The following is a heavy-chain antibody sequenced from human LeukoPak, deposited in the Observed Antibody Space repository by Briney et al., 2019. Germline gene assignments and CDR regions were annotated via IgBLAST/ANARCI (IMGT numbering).Heavy chain of an antibody. CDR1: GFTFSSYA. J-gene: IGHJ6*02. D-gene: IGHD2/OR15-2a*01. CDR2: ISYDGGNK. V-gene: IGHV3-30*04. Sequence: GRSLRLSCAASGFTFSSYAMHWVRQAPGKGLEWVAVISYDGGNKYYADSVKGRFTISRDNSKNTLYLQMNSLRAEDTAVYYCARPASFTTLSFGMDVWGQGTTVTVSS. CDR3: ARPASFTTLSFGMDV.